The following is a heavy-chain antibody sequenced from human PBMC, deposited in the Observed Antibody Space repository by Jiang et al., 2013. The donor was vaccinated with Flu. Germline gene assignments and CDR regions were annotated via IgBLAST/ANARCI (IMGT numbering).Heavy chain of an antibody. J-gene: IGHJ6*04. D-gene: IGHD6-13*01. CDR3: ASNAKPTGIAAAGMGYYYYGMDV. Sequence: ISSNGGSTYYANSVKGRFTISRDNSKDTLYLQMGSLRAEDMAVYYCASNAKPTGIAAAGMGYYYYGMDVWGKGTTVTVSS. CDR2: ISSNGGST. V-gene: IGHV3-64*01.